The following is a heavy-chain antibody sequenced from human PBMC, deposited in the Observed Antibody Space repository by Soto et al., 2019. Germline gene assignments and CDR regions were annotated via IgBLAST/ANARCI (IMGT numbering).Heavy chain of an antibody. V-gene: IGHV1-46*01. CDR3: ARVGGSGSYWYNWFDP. CDR2: INPSGGST. Sequence: QVQLVQSGAEVKKPGASVKVSCKASGYTFTSYYMHWVRQAPGQGLEWMGIINPSGGSTSYAQKFQGRVTMTRDTSISTAYMELSRLRSDDTAVYYCARVGGSGSYWYNWFDPWGQGTLVTVSS. CDR1: GYTFTSYY. D-gene: IGHD1-26*01. J-gene: IGHJ5*02.